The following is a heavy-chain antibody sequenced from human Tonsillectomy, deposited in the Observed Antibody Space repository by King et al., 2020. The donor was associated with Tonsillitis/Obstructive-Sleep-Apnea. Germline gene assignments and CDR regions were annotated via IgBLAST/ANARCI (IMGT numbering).Heavy chain of an antibody. CDR2: MSYDGSDK. Sequence: VQLVESGGGVVQPGRSLRLSCAASGFTFSSYAMHWVRQAPGKGLEWVALMSYDGSDKYYADSVKGRFTISRDNSKKTLYLQMNSLRAEDTAVYYCARRRGAYSSSSQSPFDIWGQGTMDTVSS. J-gene: IGHJ3*02. CDR3: ARRRGAYSSSSQSPFDI. D-gene: IGHD6-6*01. CDR1: GFTFSSYA. V-gene: IGHV3-30*04.